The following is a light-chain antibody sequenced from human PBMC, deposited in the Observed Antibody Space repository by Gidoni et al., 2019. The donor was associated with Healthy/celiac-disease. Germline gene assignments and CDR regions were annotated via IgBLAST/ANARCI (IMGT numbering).Light chain of an antibody. V-gene: IGKV3-20*01. CDR1: QSGRSSY. J-gene: IGKJ1*01. CDR3: QQYGSSPWT. CDR2: GAS. Sequence: VLTQSPGTLFFSPGERATLSCRARQSGRSSYLAWYQQKPGQAPRLLIYGASSRATGIPDRFSGSGSGTDFTLTISRLEPEDFAVYYCQQYGSSPWTFGQGTKVEIK.